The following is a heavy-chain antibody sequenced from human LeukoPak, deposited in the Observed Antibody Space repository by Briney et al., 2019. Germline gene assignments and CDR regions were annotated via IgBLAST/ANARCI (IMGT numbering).Heavy chain of an antibody. CDR2: INTNTGNP. D-gene: IGHD3-22*01. J-gene: IGHJ4*02. Sequence: ASVKVSCKASGYTFTSYAMNWVRQAPGQGLEWIGWINTNTGNPTYAQGFTGRFVFSLDTSVSTAYLQISSLKAGDTAVYYCARVVRFYYDSSGYSDYWGQGTLVTVSS. V-gene: IGHV7-4-1*02. CDR3: ARVVRFYYDSSGYSDY. CDR1: GYTFTSYA.